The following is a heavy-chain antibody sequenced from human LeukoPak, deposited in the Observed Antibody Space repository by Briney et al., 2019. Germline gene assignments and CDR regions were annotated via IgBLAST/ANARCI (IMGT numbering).Heavy chain of an antibody. D-gene: IGHD6-13*01. CDR1: GGSISSYY. CDR2: IYYSGST. J-gene: IGHJ5*02. CDR3: ARDGYSSSWYDEHWFDP. Sequence: SQTLSLTCTVSGGSISSYYWSWIRQPPGKGLEWIGYIYYSGSTNYNPSLKSRVTISVDTSKNQFSLKLSSVTAADTAVYYCARDGYSSSWYDEHWFDPWGQGTLVTVSS. V-gene: IGHV4-59*01.